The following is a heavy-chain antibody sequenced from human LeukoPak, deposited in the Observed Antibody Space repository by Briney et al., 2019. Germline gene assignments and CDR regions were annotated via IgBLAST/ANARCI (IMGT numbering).Heavy chain of an antibody. CDR3: ARSYSTSWLDAFDI. Sequence: GESLQISCKGSGYRFTSYWIVWVRQMPGKGLEWMGIIYPGDSESRNSPSFQGQVTISADKSISTAYLQWSSLKASDTAMYYCARSYSTSWLDAFDIWGQGTMVTVSS. J-gene: IGHJ3*02. V-gene: IGHV5-51*01. CDR2: IYPGDSES. D-gene: IGHD6-13*01. CDR1: GYRFTSYW.